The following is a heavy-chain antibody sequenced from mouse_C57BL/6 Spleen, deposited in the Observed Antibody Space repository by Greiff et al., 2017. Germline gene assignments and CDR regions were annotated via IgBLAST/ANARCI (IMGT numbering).Heavy chain of an antibody. D-gene: IGHD2-1*01. CDR1: GYTFTSYW. CDR3: ARTGFYYGNYWFAY. Sequence: QVQLQQPGAELVKPGASVKMSCKASGYTFTSYWITWVKQRPGQGLEWIGDIYPGSGSTNYNEKFKSKATLTVDTSSSTAYIQLSSLTSEDAAVYYCARTGFYYGNYWFAYWGQGTLVTVSA. J-gene: IGHJ3*01. CDR2: IYPGSGST. V-gene: IGHV1-55*01.